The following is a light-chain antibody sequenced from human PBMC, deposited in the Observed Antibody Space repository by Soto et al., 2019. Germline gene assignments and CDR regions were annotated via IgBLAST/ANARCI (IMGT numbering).Light chain of an antibody. CDR2: DAS. V-gene: IGKV3-15*01. CDR1: QSVGTH. CDR3: QQYDNWPLT. Sequence: EKAMTQSPVTLSVSPGARAPLSCRASQSVGTHLAWYPQQPGQAPRLLIYDASARATGIPARFSGSGSGTEFTLTISSLQSEDSAVYYCQQYDNWPLTFGGGTKVDI. J-gene: IGKJ4*01.